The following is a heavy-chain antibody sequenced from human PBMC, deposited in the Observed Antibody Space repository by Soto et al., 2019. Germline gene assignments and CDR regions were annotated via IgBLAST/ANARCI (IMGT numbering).Heavy chain of an antibody. CDR3: AREEEGLVRGVIITHAFDI. CDR1: GGTFSSYT. D-gene: IGHD3-10*01. Sequence: SVKVSCKASGGTFSSYTISWVRQAPGQGLEWMGRIIPILGIANYAQKFQGRVTITADKSTSTAYMELSSLRSEDTAVYYCAREEEGLVRGVIITHAFDIWGQGTMVTVSS. J-gene: IGHJ3*02. V-gene: IGHV1-69*04. CDR2: IIPILGIA.